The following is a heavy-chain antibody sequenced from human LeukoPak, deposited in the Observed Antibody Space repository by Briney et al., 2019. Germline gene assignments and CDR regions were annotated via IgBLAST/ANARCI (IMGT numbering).Heavy chain of an antibody. CDR3: ARGISIAAAGIVFPFDY. V-gene: IGHV4-39*07. Sequence: PSETLSLTCTVSGGSISSSSYYWGWIRQPPGKGLEWIGSIYYSESTYYNPSLKSRVTISVDTSKNQFSLKLSSVTAADTAVYYCARGISIAAAGIVFPFDYWGQGTLVTVSS. CDR2: IYYSEST. J-gene: IGHJ4*02. D-gene: IGHD6-13*01. CDR1: GGSISSSSYY.